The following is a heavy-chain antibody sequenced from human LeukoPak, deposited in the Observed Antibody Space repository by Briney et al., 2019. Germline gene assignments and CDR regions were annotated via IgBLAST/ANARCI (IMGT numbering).Heavy chain of an antibody. Sequence: KTSETLSLTCTVSGGSISSSSYYWGWIRQPPGKGLEWIGSIYYSGSTYYNPSLKSRVTISVDTSKNQFSLKLSSVTAADTAVYYCARLGALFTAGDFIDYWGQGTLVTVSS. CDR1: GGSISSSSYY. D-gene: IGHD2-21*01. V-gene: IGHV4-39*01. J-gene: IGHJ4*02. CDR3: ARLGALFTAGDFIDY. CDR2: IYYSGST.